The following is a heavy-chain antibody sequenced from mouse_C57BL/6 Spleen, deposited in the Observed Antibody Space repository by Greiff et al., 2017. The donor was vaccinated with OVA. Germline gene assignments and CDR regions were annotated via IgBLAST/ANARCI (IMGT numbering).Heavy chain of an antibody. J-gene: IGHJ3*01. CDR3: AYYSSSPG. V-gene: IGHV1-42*01. CDR2: INPSTGGT. Sequence: EVQLQQSGPELVKPGASVKLSCKASGYTFTGYYMNWVKQSPEKSLEWIGEINPSTGGTTYNQKFKAKATLTVDKSSSTAYMQLKSLTSEDSAVYYCAYYSSSPGWGQGTLVTVSA. CDR1: GYTFTGYY. D-gene: IGHD1-1*01.